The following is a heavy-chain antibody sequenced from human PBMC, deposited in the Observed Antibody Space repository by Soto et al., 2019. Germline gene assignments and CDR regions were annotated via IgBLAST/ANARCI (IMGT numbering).Heavy chain of an antibody. Sequence: QITLKESGPTLVKPTQTLTLTCTFSGFSLSTSGVGVGWIRQPPGKALEWLALIYWDDDKRYSPSLKSRLTITKDTSKNQVVLTMTNMDPVDTATYYCAHRTYYYDSSGYREAWGQGTLVTVSS. V-gene: IGHV2-5*02. D-gene: IGHD3-22*01. CDR1: GFSLSTSGVG. CDR3: AHRTYYYDSSGYREA. J-gene: IGHJ5*02. CDR2: IYWDDDK.